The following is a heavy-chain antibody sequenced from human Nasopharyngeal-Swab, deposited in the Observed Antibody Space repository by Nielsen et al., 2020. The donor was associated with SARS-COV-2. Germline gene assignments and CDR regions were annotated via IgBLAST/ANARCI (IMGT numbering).Heavy chain of an antibody. Sequence: GESLKISCAASGFTFSSYNMNWVRQAPGKGLEWVSYISISSSTIYYADSVKGRFTISRDNAKNSLYLQMNSLRDEDTAVYYCVRPYYYYYGMDVWGQGTTVTVSS. V-gene: IGHV3-48*02. CDR2: ISISSSTI. J-gene: IGHJ6*02. CDR3: VRPYYYYYGMDV. CDR1: GFTFSSYN.